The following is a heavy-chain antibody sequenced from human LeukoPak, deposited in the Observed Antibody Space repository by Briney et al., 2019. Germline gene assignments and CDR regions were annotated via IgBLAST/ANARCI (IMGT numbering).Heavy chain of an antibody. CDR1: GFTFSNNA. J-gene: IGHJ4*02. CDR3: ARDSTLIGDFDY. V-gene: IGHV3-23*01. D-gene: IGHD2-2*01. Sequence: GGSLRLSCEASGFTFSNNAMSWVRQAPGKGLERVSIISGSGSKTYYADSVKGRFTISRDNSKNTLYLQMNSLRAEDTAVYYCARDSTLIGDFDYWGQGTLVTVSS. CDR2: ISGSGSKT.